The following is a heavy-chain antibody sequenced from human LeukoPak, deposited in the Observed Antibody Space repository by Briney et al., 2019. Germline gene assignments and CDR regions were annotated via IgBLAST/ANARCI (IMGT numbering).Heavy chain of an antibody. CDR1: GFTFSSYW. J-gene: IGHJ6*02. CDR2: IKQDGSEK. V-gene: IGHV3-7*01. Sequence: GGSLRLSCAASGFTFSSYWMSWVRQAPGKGLEWVANIKQDGSEKYYVDSVKGRFTISRDNAKNSVYLQMNSLRAEDPAVYYCARHSFYYYYNGMDVWGQGITVTVSS. D-gene: IGHD2-15*01. CDR3: ARHSFYYYYNGMDV.